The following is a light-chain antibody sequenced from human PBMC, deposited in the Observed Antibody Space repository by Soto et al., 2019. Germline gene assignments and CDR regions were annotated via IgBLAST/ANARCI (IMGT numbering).Light chain of an antibody. V-gene: IGKV3-11*01. Sequence: ETVLTQSPATLSLSPGETATLSCRASESVDIYLAWYQQKPGQAPRLLIYHASNRASGIPAKFSGSRSGTDFTPTISSLEPEDAAVYYYQQRRNCRPLTFGGGTRVEI. CDR1: ESVDIY. CDR3: QQRRNCRPLT. J-gene: IGKJ4*01. CDR2: HAS.